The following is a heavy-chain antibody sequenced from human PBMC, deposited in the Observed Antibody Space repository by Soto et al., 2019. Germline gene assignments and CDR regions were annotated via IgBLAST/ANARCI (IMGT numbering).Heavy chain of an antibody. CDR2: IIGSGGST. D-gene: IGHD3-3*01. Sequence: EVQVLESGGGLVQPGGSLRLSCAASGFTFSSYAMNWVRQAPGKGLEWVSTIIGSGGSTFYADSVKGRFTIPRDNSKNTLYLPMNSLRDEDTAVYYCAKSPSFGVVTNFDYWGQGTLVTVSS. V-gene: IGHV3-23*01. CDR3: AKSPSFGVVTNFDY. J-gene: IGHJ4*02. CDR1: GFTFSSYA.